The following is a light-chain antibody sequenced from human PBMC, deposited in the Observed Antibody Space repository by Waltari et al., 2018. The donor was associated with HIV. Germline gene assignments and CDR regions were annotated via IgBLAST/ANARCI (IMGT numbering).Light chain of an antibody. CDR1: TSNIARDA. Sequence: TQSPSASGAAGLSVTLTPSAVTSNIARDASSLYQQVPGTAPKLLIFRGDQRPSGVPDRFTGSKSGASSSLAISGLQSDDEADYYCAAWTDIMSGWLFGGGTKLTVL. CDR2: RGD. CDR3: AAWTDIMSGWL. V-gene: IGLV1-47*01. J-gene: IGLJ3*02.